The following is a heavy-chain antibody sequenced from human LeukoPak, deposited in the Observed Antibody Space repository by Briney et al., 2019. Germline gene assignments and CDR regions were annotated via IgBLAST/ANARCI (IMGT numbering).Heavy chain of an antibody. CDR3: ATGKNWFDP. CDR2: IYYSGST. V-gene: IGHV4-59*01. Sequence: SETLSLTCTVSGGPISSYYWSWIRQPPGKGLEWIGYIYYSGSTNYNLSLKSRVTMSVDTSKNQFSLKLSSVTAADTAVYYCATGKNWFDPWGQGTLVTVSS. CDR1: GGPISSYY. D-gene: IGHD1-26*01. J-gene: IGHJ5*02.